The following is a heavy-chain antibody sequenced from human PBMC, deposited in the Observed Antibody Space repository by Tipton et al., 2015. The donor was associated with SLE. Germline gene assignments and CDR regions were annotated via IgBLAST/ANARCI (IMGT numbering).Heavy chain of an antibody. CDR3: AIHDSSAYYAAFDI. J-gene: IGHJ3*02. CDR2: ISAYNGNT. Sequence: QLVQSGAEVKKPGASVKVSCKASGYTFTSYYMHWVRQAPGQGLEWIGWISAYNGNTNYAQKFQGRVTMTTDTSTSTVYMELRSLRSDDTAVYYCAIHDSSAYYAAFDIWGQGTMVTVSS. V-gene: IGHV1-18*04. D-gene: IGHD3-22*01. CDR1: GYTFTSYY.